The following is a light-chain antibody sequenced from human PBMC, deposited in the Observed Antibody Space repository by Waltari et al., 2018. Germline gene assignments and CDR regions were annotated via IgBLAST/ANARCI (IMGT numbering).Light chain of an antibody. Sequence: EVVLTQSPVTLSLSPGDSATLSCSTSQPITGNHLAWYQQKPGQGPRLLIYDAASRATGIPDRFSGSGSGTDFTLTISKLEPEDFALYFCQQYSSSPLTFGGGTKVEI. CDR1: QPITGNH. V-gene: IGKV3-20*01. J-gene: IGKJ4*01. CDR3: QQYSSSPLT. CDR2: DAA.